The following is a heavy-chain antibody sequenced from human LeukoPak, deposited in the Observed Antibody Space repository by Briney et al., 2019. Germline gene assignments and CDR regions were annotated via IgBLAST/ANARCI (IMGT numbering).Heavy chain of an antibody. CDR2: IGTSGSST. D-gene: IGHD3-22*01. Sequence: PGGSLRLSCAASGFTFSGYEMNWVRQAPGKGLEWVSYIGTSGSSTYYADSVKGRFTISRDNAKNSLCLQMNSLRAEDTAVYYCARYGDSSVYYSADAFDIWGQGTMVTVSS. J-gene: IGHJ3*02. V-gene: IGHV3-48*03. CDR1: GFTFSGYE. CDR3: ARYGDSSVYYSADAFDI.